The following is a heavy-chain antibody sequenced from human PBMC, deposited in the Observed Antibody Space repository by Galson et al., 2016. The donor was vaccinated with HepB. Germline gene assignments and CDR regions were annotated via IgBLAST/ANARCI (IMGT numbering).Heavy chain of an antibody. V-gene: IGHV4-31*02. CDR3: ARKLVAPGKTYFDY. D-gene: IGHD6-13*01. J-gene: IGHJ4*02. Sequence: PGKGLEWIGYINYSGSTYYSPSLESRVTMSVDTSKNQFSLNLSSVTAADTAVYYCARKLVAPGKTYFDYWGQGALVTVSS. CDR2: INYSGST.